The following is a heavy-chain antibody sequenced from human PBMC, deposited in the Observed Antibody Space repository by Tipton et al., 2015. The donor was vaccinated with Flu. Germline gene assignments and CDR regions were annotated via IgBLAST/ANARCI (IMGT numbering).Heavy chain of an antibody. CDR2: SRPSSGDA. Sequence: QVQLVQSGAEVKKPGASVKVSCKASGYTFGDFSIYWVRQAPGRGLEWLGRSRPSSGDANLAHKFQGRLSLTRDTSISTAYMELSGLTSDDTAVYYCAAAYGFDYWGQGTLVTVSS. D-gene: IGHD3-10*01. V-gene: IGHV1-2*06. J-gene: IGHJ4*02. CDR3: AAAYGFDY. CDR1: GYTFGDFS.